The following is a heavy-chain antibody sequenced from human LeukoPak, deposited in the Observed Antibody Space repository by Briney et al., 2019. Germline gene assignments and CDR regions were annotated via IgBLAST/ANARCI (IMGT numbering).Heavy chain of an antibody. D-gene: IGHD2/OR15-2a*01. CDR2: IYYSGST. J-gene: IGHJ5*02. V-gene: IGHV4-59*01. Sequence: PSETLSLTCTVSGGSISSYYWSWIRQPPGKGLEWIGYIYYSGSTNYNPSLKGRVTISVDTSKNQFSLKLSSVTAADTAVYYCARVVENNWFDPWGQGTLVTVSS. CDR1: GGSISSYY. CDR3: ARVVENNWFDP.